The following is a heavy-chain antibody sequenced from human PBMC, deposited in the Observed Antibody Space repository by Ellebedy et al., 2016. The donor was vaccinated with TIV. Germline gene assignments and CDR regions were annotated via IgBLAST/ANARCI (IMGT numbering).Heavy chain of an antibody. J-gene: IGHJ4*02. Sequence: MPSETLSLTCTVSGGSISSGDYYWSWIRQPPGKGLEWIGYIYYSGSTYYNPSLKSRVTISVDTSKNQFSLKLSSVTAADTAVYYCARVLGLELHFDYWGQGTLVTVSS. D-gene: IGHD3-10*01. CDR2: IYYSGST. CDR3: ARVLGLELHFDY. CDR1: GGSISSGDYY. V-gene: IGHV4-30-4*01.